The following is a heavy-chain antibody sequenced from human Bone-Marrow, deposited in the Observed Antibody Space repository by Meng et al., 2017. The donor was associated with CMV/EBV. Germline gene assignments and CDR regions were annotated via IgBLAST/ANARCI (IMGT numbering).Heavy chain of an antibody. CDR1: GGSISSYY. D-gene: IGHD2-2*02. CDR3: ASTYCSSTSCYRGYFQH. V-gene: IGHV4-59*01. J-gene: IGHJ1*01. Sequence: GSLRLSCTVSGGSISSYYWSWIRQPPGKGLEWIGYIYYSGSTNYNPSLKSRVTISVDTSKNQFSLKLSSVTAADTAVYYCASTYCSSTSCYRGYFQHWGQGTLVTVSS. CDR2: IYYSGST.